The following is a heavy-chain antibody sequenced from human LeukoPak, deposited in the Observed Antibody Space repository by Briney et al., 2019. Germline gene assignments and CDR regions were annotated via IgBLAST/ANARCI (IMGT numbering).Heavy chain of an antibody. CDR2: ISGSGGST. Sequence: GGSLRLSCAASGFTFSSCAMSWVRQAPGKGLEWVSTISGSGGSTYYADSVKGRFTISRDNSKNTLYLEMNSLRGEDTAVYYCAKGGWLQYSFGYWGQGALVTVSS. CDR1: GFTFSSCA. D-gene: IGHD5-24*01. J-gene: IGHJ4*02. CDR3: AKGGWLQYSFGY. V-gene: IGHV3-23*01.